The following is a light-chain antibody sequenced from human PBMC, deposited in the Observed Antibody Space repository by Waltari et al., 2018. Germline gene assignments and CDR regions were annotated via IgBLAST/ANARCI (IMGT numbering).Light chain of an antibody. CDR1: QSVSRT. Sequence: EIVLTQSPGTLFLSPGEGATLSCRARQSVSRTLAWYQQKPGQAPRLLIYGASRRATGIPDMFIGSGSGTDFSLTISRLEPDGSAVYFCQHYVSLPATFGQGTKVEIK. CDR3: QHYVSLPAT. J-gene: IGKJ1*01. V-gene: IGKV3-20*01. CDR2: GAS.